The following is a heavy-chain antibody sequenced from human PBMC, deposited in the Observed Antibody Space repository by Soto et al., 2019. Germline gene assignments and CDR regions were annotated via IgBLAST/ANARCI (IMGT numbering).Heavy chain of an antibody. D-gene: IGHD6-13*01. CDR2: ISYDGSNK. V-gene: IGHV3-30-3*01. CDR1: GFTFSSYA. J-gene: IGHJ4*02. Sequence: GGSLRLSCAASGFTFSSYAMHWVRQAPGKGLEWVAVISYDGSNKYYADSVKGRFTISRDNSKNTLYLQMNSLRTEDTTGYYCARDFPLYSSSWYGTGGVDYWGQGTLVTVSS. CDR3: ARDFPLYSSSWYGTGGVDY.